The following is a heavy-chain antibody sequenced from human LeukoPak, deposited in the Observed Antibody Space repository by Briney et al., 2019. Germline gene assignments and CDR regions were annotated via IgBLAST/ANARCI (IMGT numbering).Heavy chain of an antibody. CDR2: IYSSRTT. CDR1: GGSLHRSF. J-gene: IGHJ4*02. D-gene: IGHD3/OR15-3a*01. V-gene: IGHV4-59*01. Sequence: PSETLSLTCVVSGGSLHRSFWTWVRQPPGKGLEWIGRIYSSRTTDYSPSLKSRLTIPIDTSKNQFSLRLASVTAADTAVYYCGRRPAVDGPIDNWGQGILVAVSS. CDR3: GRRPAVDGPIDN.